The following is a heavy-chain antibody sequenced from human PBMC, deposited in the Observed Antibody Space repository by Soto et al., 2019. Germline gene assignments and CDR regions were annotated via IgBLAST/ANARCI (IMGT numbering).Heavy chain of an antibody. CDR2: IWYDGSNR. V-gene: IGHV3-33*01. Sequence: GGSLRLSCAASGFTFSSYGMHWVRQAPGKGLEWVAIIWYDGSNRYYADSVKGRFTISRDNSKNTLYLQMNSLRAEDTAVYYCARDNYDSSGSPFDYWGQGTLVTVSS. CDR3: ARDNYDSSGSPFDY. CDR1: GFTFSSYG. J-gene: IGHJ4*02. D-gene: IGHD3-22*01.